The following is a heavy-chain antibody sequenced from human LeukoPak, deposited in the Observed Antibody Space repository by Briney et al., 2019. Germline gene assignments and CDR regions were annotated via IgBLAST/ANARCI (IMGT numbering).Heavy chain of an antibody. J-gene: IGHJ5*02. CDR2: IFYSGKT. CDR1: NGSMTSDSYY. D-gene: IGHD2-2*03. V-gene: IGHV4-39*02. CDR3: ARLWIVATWFDA. Sequence: SETLSLTCTVSNGSMTSDSYYWAWVRQPPGKGLEWIGAIFYSGKTYYSASLKSRVTVSLDTSKKNFSLRLSSVTAADTAVYYCARLWIVATWFDAWGQGALVTVSS.